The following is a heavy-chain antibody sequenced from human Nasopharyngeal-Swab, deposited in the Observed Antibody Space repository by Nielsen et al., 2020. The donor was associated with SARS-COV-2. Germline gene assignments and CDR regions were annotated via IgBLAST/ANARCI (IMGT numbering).Heavy chain of an antibody. V-gene: IGHV1-69*06. CDR1: GGTFSSYA. CDR2: IIPVFGTA. D-gene: IGHD4-23*01. J-gene: IGHJ4*02. CDR3: ARGSTVVTPVDY. Sequence: SVKVSCKASGGTFSSYAISWVRQAPGQGLEWMGGIIPVFGTANYAQKFQGRVTITADKSTSTAYMELSSLRSEDTAVYYCARGSTVVTPVDYWGQGTLVTVSS.